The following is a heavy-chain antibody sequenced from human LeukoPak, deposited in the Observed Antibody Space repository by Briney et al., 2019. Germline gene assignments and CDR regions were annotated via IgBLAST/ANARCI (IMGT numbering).Heavy chain of an antibody. Sequence: PGGSLRLSCAASGFTFNDYNFNWVRQAPGKGLEWLSYITSTSKTTYYAASVKGRFTISRDNAKNSLYLQMNSLRVEDTALYYCARVTTYSSSWFGDFDSWGQGTLVTVSS. CDR3: ARVTTYSSSWFGDFDS. J-gene: IGHJ4*02. V-gene: IGHV3-48*04. CDR2: ITSTSKTT. D-gene: IGHD6-13*01. CDR1: GFTFNDYN.